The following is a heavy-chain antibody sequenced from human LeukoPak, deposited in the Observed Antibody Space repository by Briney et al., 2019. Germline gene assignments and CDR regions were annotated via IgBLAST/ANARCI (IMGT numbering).Heavy chain of an antibody. Sequence: GGSLRLSCAASGFTFSDYAMSWVRHAPGKGLGWLSDLSGGSSGSTYYADSVTGRFTVSRDNSKNTVDLQMNNLRVDDTAIYYCAKDHANTPVVTNWGQGILVSVSS. CDR3: AKDHANTPVVTN. J-gene: IGHJ4*02. CDR2: LSGGSSGST. V-gene: IGHV3-23*01. D-gene: IGHD2-21*02. CDR1: GFTFSDYA.